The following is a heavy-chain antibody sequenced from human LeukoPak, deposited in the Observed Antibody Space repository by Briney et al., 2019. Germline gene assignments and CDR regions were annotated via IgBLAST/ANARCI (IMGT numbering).Heavy chain of an antibody. D-gene: IGHD3-22*01. V-gene: IGHV1-2*02. CDR2: INPNSGGT. Sequence: ASVKVSCKASGYTFTGYYMHWVRQAPGQGLEWMGWINPNSGGTNYAQKFQGRVTMTRDTSISTAYMELSRLRSDDTAVYYCTRVLLRYDSSGYYSPFGYWGQGTLVTVSS. J-gene: IGHJ4*02. CDR3: TRVLLRYDSSGYYSPFGY. CDR1: GYTFTGYY.